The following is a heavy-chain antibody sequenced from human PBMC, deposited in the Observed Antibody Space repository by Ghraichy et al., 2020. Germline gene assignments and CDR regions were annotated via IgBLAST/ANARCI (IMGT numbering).Heavy chain of an antibody. CDR3: ARDGYTSENAFDV. CDR1: GFAFTDYY. CDR2: ISTSGTTI. V-gene: IGHV3-11*01. J-gene: IGHJ3*01. Sequence: GGSLRLSCTTSGFAFTDYYMSWIRQAPGKGLEWISYISTSGTTIYYADSVKGRFTSSRDNAKSSLYLQMDSLTADDTAVYYCARDGYTSENAFDVWGQGTMVTVSS. D-gene: IGHD5-18*01.